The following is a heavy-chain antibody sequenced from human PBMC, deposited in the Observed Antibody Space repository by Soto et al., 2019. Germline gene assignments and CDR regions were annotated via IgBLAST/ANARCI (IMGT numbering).Heavy chain of an antibody. D-gene: IGHD3-10*01. CDR3: ARTAMVRGATPSALFDY. CDR2: IYYSGST. J-gene: IGHJ4*02. V-gene: IGHV4-59*01. CDR1: GGSISSYY. Sequence: PSETLSLTCTVSGGSISSYYWSWIRQPPGKGLEWIGYIYYSGSTNYNPSLKSRVTISVDTSKNQFSLKLSSVTAADTAVYYCARTAMVRGATPSALFDYWGQGTLVTVSS.